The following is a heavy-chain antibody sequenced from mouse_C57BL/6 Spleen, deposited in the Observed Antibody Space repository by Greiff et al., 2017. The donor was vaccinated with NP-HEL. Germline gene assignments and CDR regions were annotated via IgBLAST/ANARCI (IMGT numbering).Heavy chain of an antibody. Sequence: EVKLMESGGGLVQPKGSLKLSCAASGFSFNTYAMNWVRQAPGKGLEWVARIRSKSNNYATYYADSVKDRFTISRDDSESMLYLQMNNLKTEDTAMYYCVRQERERRGGYFDYWGQGTTLTVSS. V-gene: IGHV10-1*01. D-gene: IGHD2-12*01. CDR3: VRQERERRGGYFDY. J-gene: IGHJ2*01. CDR2: IRSKSNNYAT. CDR1: GFSFNTYA.